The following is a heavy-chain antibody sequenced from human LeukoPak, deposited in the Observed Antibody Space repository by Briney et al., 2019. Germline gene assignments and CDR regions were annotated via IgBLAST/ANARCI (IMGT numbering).Heavy chain of an antibody. CDR3: ARVCGGDSSPLGFDP. J-gene: IGHJ5*02. CDR2: IYTSGST. CDR1: GGSIISYY. D-gene: IGHD2-21*02. V-gene: IGHV4-4*07. Sequence: PSETLSLTCTVSGGSIISYYWSWIRQPAGKGLEWIGRIYTSGSTNYNPSLKSRATISVDTSKNQFSLKLSSVTAADTALYYCARVCGGDSSPLGFDPWGQGTLVTVSP.